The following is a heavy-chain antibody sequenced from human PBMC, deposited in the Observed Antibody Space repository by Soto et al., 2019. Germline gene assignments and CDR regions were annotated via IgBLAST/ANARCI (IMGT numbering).Heavy chain of an antibody. D-gene: IGHD2-15*01. CDR2: ISGSGGST. J-gene: IGHJ4*02. CDR1: RFTFSSYA. Sequence: GSLRLSLAASRFTFSSYAIIWVLQTPGKGLEWVSAISGSGGSTYYADSVKGRFTISRDNSKNTLYLQMNSLRAEDTAVYYCAKHFVVAATHFDYWGQGTLVTVSS. CDR3: AKHFVVAATHFDY. V-gene: IGHV3-23*01.